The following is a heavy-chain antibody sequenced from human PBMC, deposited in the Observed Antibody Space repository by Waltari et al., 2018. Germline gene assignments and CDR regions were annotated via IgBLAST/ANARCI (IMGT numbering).Heavy chain of an antibody. Sequence: QVQLVESGGGVVQPGRSLRLSCAASGFTFSSYGMPWVRQAPGKGLEWVAVIWYDGSNKYYADSVKGRFTISRDNSKNTLYLQMNSLRAEDTAMYYCAKDREYSSSYLDYWGQGTLVTVSS. CDR1: GFTFSSYG. CDR3: AKDREYSSSYLDY. J-gene: IGHJ4*02. CDR2: IWYDGSNK. D-gene: IGHD6-6*01. V-gene: IGHV3-30*18.